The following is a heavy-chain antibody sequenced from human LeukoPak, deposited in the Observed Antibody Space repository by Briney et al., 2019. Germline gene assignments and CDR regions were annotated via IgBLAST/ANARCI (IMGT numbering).Heavy chain of an antibody. V-gene: IGHV4-4*02. CDR2: ISHSGST. CDR3: AGETSGGYNLRFKWLDP. Sequence: PSGTLSLTCAVSGGSITTSDWWSWVRQPPGKGLEWIGEISHSGSTNYNPSLQSRVTLAVDKSKKLFSLNLTSVTPADTALYFCAGETSGGYNLRFKWLDPWGQGTLVTVSS. CDR1: GGSITTSDW. D-gene: IGHD3-10*01. J-gene: IGHJ5*02.